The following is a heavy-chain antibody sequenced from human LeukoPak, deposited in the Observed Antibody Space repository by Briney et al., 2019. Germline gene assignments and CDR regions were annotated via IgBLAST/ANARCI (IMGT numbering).Heavy chain of an antibody. J-gene: IGHJ4*02. CDR3: ARGHERQLWSSGVDY. V-gene: IGHV1-18*01. CDR2: FSTYDDNI. D-gene: IGHD5-18*01. CDR1: GYTFTTYG. Sequence: ASVKVSCKASGYTFTTYGLSWVRQAPGPGIEWLGWFSTYDDNIKYAQSLQGRLTLTIDTSTSTAYMELRSLTSDDTAVYYCARGHERQLWSSGVDYWGQGTLVTVSS.